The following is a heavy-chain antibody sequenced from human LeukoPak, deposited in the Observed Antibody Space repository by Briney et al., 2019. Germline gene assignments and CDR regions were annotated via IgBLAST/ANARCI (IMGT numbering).Heavy chain of an antibody. D-gene: IGHD2-2*01. J-gene: IGHJ4*02. CDR2: INPSGGST. Sequence: ASVRVSCKASGYTFTSYYMHWVRQAPGQALEWMGIINPSGGSTSYAQKFQGRVTMTRDTSTSTVYMELSSLRSEDTAVYYCARDCSRTSCYWGFDYWGQGTLVTVSS. CDR1: GYTFTSYY. V-gene: IGHV1-46*01. CDR3: ARDCSRTSCYWGFDY.